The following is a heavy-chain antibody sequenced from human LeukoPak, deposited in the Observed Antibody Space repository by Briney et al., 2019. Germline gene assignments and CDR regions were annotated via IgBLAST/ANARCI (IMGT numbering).Heavy chain of an antibody. V-gene: IGHV1-8*01. CDR3: ARGTFTKLGGYYYYMDV. D-gene: IGHD2-8*01. CDR1: GYTFTMYD. J-gene: IGHJ6*03. Sequence: GASVKVSCKTSGYTFTMYDINWVRQATGQGLEWMGWMNPNSGNTGYAQKFQGRVTMARNTSTSTVYMELSSLRSEDTAVYYCARGTFTKLGGYYYYMDVWGKGTTVTVSS. CDR2: MNPNSGNT.